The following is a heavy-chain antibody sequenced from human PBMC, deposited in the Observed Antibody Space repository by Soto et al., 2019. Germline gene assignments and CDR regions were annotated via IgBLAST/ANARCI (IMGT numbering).Heavy chain of an antibody. J-gene: IGHJ6*02. CDR3: ARVPRSINRSSTSCYTPYYYYGMDV. D-gene: IGHD2-2*02. Sequence: GGSLRLSCAASGFTFSSYGMHWVRQAPGKGLEWVAVIWYDGSNKYYADSVKGRFTISRDNSKNTLYLQMNSLRAEDTAVYYCARVPRSINRSSTSCYTPYYYYGMDVWGQGTTVTVSS. V-gene: IGHV3-33*01. CDR2: IWYDGSNK. CDR1: GFTFSSYG.